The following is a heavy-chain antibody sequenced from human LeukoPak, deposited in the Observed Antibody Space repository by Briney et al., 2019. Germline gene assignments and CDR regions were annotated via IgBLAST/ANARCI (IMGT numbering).Heavy chain of an antibody. V-gene: IGHV1-24*01. CDR3: AGRYSGSYPFDY. CDR2: FDPEDGET. D-gene: IGHD1-26*01. CDR1: GYTLTELS. J-gene: IGHJ4*02. Sequence: VASVKVSCTVSGYTLTELSMHWVRQAPGKGLEWMGGFDPEDGETIYAQKFQGRVTMTEDTSTDTAYMELSSLRSEDTAVYYCAGRYSGSYPFDYWGQGTLVTVSS.